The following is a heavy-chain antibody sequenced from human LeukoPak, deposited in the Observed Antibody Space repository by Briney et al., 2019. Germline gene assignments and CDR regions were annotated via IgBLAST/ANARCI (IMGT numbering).Heavy chain of an antibody. Sequence: SETLSLTCTVSGGSFSTYYWSWIRQPPGQGLEWIGYIYYSGSTDYSPSLKSRVTMSLGTSKNQFSLNMNSVTAADTAVYYCARAVIIFGAAVAKGLDCSGQGTLVTVSS. D-gene: IGHD3-3*01. CDR1: GGSFSTYY. CDR2: IYYSGST. CDR3: ARAVIIFGAAVAKGLDC. V-gene: IGHV4-59*01. J-gene: IGHJ4*02.